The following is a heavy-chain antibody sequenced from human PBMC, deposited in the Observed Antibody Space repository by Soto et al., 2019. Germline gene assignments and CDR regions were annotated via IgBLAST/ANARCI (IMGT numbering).Heavy chain of an antibody. J-gene: IGHJ6*02. Sequence: QAQLVQSGDEVKEPGASVKVSCKTSGYTFTSYGVSWVRQAPGQGLEWMGWISPYNGNRNYAQKFQGRVTMTTVTSTRTAYREVRSLRSDDTAVFYCARVRVDESLGRHPPLNYYVMDVWGQGTTVSVYS. CDR2: ISPYNGNR. CDR3: ARVRVDESLGRHPPLNYYVMDV. V-gene: IGHV1-18*01. D-gene: IGHD5-12*01. CDR1: GYTFTSYG.